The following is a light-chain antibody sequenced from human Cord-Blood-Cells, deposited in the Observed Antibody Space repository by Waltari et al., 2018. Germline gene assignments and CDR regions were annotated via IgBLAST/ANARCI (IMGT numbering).Light chain of an antibody. CDR1: SSHIGAGHD. Sequence: QSVLTQPPSVSGAPGQRVTIPCTGSSSHIGAGHDVHWYQQLPGTAPKLLIYGNSNRPSGVPDRFSGSKSGTSASLAITGLQAEDEADYYCQSYDSSLSGWVFGGGTKLTVL. CDR2: GNS. CDR3: QSYDSSLSGWV. V-gene: IGLV1-40*01. J-gene: IGLJ3*02.